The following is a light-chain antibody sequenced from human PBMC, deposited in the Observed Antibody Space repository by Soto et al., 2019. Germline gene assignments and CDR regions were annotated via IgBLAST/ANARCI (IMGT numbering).Light chain of an antibody. V-gene: IGLV2-8*01. J-gene: IGLJ2*01. CDR3: SSYAGSNNLVV. CDR1: SSDVGGYNY. Sequence: QSALTQPPSASGSPGQSVTIPCTGTSSDVGGYNYVSWYQQHPGKAPKLMIYEVSKRPSGVADRFSGSKSGNTASPTVSGLQAEDEADYYCSSYAGSNNLVVFGGGTKLTVL. CDR2: EVS.